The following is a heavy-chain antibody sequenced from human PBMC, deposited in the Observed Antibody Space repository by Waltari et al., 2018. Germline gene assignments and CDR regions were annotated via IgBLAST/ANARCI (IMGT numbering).Heavy chain of an antibody. CDR2: IIPIVGTA. V-gene: IGHV1-69*01. Sequence: QVQLVQSGAEVKKPGSSVKVSCKASGGTFSSYAISWVRQAPGQGLEWMGGIIPIVGTANSAQKFQGRVTITADESTSTAYMELSSLRSEDTAVYYCATRSPRSTMIGGHAFDIWGQGTMVTVSS. CDR1: GGTFSSYA. CDR3: ATRSPRSTMIGGHAFDI. J-gene: IGHJ3*02. D-gene: IGHD3-22*01.